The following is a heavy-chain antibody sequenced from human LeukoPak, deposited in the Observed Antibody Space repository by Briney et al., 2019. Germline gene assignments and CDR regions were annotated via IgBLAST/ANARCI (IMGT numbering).Heavy chain of an antibody. Sequence: NAGGSLRLSCVTSGFTFSAYNMNWVRQAPGKGLEWVSCISSSSNYIYYADSVKGRFTISRDNAKNSLYLQMNSLRAEDTAVYYCAKGELYYYGSGTAWGQGTLVTVSS. CDR2: ISSSSNYI. CDR3: AKGELYYYGSGTA. CDR1: GFTFSAYN. J-gene: IGHJ4*02. V-gene: IGHV3-21*01. D-gene: IGHD3-10*01.